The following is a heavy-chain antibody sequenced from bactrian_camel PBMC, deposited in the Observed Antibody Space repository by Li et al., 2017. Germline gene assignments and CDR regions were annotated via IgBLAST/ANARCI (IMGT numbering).Heavy chain of an antibody. CDR3: AADRHKLFQAPTIHRTASDFNY. D-gene: IGHD2*01. CDR2: VNVDGIT. J-gene: IGHJ6*01. CDR1: TDTYIMYC. Sequence: HVQLVESGGGSVQSGGSLRLSCAPSTDTYIMYCPAWFRQVPGKDREGVAAVNVDGITTYTDFARGRFTISRDNSKKAVYLQMNNLNPEDSATYYCAADRHKLFQAPTIHRTASDFNYWGQGTQVTVS. V-gene: IGHV3S53*01.